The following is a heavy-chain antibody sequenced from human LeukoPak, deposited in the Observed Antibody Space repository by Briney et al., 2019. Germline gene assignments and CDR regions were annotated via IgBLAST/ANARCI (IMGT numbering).Heavy chain of an antibody. CDR3: ARDPDY. CDR2: IRYDGSNK. CDR1: GFTVSSNY. Sequence: GGSLRLSCAASGFTVSSNYMSWVRQAPGKGLEWVAFIRYDGSNKYYADSVKGRFTISRDNSKNTLYLQMNSLRAEDTAVYYCARDPDYWGQGTLVTVSS. V-gene: IGHV3-30*02. J-gene: IGHJ4*02.